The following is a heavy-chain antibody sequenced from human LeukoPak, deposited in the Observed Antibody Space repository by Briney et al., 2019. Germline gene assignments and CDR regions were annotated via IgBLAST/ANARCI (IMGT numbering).Heavy chain of an antibody. D-gene: IGHD3-22*01. V-gene: IGHV3-30-3*01. J-gene: IGHJ4*02. CDR1: GFTFSSYA. Sequence: PGRSLRLSCAASGFTFSSYAMHWVRQAPGKGLEWVAVISYDGSNKYYADSVKGRFTISRDNSKNTLYLQMNSLRAEDTAVYYCARSTLQYYYDSSGYYPLDYWGQGTLVTVSS. CDR2: ISYDGSNK. CDR3: ARSTLQYYYDSSGYYPLDY.